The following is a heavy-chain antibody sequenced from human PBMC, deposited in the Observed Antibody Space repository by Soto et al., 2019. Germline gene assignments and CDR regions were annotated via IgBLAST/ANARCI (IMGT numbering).Heavy chain of an antibody. V-gene: IGHV3-23*01. CDR3: AKSRERTLVGWELLRSYGFDP. J-gene: IGHJ5*02. Sequence: PGGSLRLSCAASGFTFSSYAMSWVRQAPGKGLEWVSAISGSGGSTYYADSVKGRFTISRDNSKNTLYLQMNSLRAEDTAVYYCAKSRERTLVGWELLRSYGFDPWGQGTLVTVSS. D-gene: IGHD1-26*01. CDR1: GFTFSSYA. CDR2: ISGSGGST.